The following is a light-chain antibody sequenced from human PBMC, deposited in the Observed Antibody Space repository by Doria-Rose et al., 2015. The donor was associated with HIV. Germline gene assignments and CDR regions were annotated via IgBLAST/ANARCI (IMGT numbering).Light chain of an antibody. CDR1: GSDVGGYNH. CDR3: SSLTSSLTYV. CDR2: DVS. J-gene: IGLJ1*01. Sequence: VLTQPASESGSPGQAITIPCTGSGSDVGGYNHVSWYQQHPGKAPKLMIYDVSNRPSGVSNRFSGSKSGNTASLTISGLQAEDEADYYCSSLTSSLTYVFGTGTNVTVL. V-gene: IGLV2-14*03.